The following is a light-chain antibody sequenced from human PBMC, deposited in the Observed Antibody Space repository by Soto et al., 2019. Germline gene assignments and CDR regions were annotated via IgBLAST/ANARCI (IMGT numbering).Light chain of an antibody. J-gene: IGKJ2*01. V-gene: IGKV3D-15*01. CDR2: GAS. CDR1: QSVSSS. Sequence: EIVMTQSPATLSVSPGERATLSCRASQSVSSSLAWCQHKPGQAPRLLIYGASIRATGIPARFSGSGSGTEFTLTISSLQSEDFAAYYCQQYSNRYTFGQGTKLEIK. CDR3: QQYSNRYT.